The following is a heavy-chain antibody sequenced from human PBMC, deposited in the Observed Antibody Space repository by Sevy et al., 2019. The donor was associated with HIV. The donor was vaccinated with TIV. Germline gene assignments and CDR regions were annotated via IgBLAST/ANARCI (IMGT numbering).Heavy chain of an antibody. CDR1: GDTFNTFD. Sequence: ASVKVSCKASGDTFNTFDMNWVRQAPGQGLEWMGWLSPTRGSTGFAQKFQGRLTMTRDTSINTAYLELSSLTAEDTAVYYCARGGSGAVWNYGYRKYGMDDWGQGTTVTVSS. D-gene: IGHD1-7*01. CDR2: LSPTRGST. V-gene: IGHV1-8*02. CDR3: ARGGSGAVWNYGYRKYGMDD. J-gene: IGHJ6*02.